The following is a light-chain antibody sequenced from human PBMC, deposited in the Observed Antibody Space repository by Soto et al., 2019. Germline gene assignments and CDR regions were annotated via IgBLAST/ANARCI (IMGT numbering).Light chain of an antibody. J-gene: IGLJ2*01. Sequence: QSVRTQPPSVSGTPGQRVNMSCSGSSSNIGSKSVSWYQHLPQTAPKLLIYSNNQRPSGVPGRFSGSKSGTSASLAISGLQSDDETQYYCAAWDDRLNVLVFGGGTKLPVL. V-gene: IGLV1-44*01. CDR2: SNN. CDR1: SSNIGSKS. CDR3: AAWDDRLNVLV.